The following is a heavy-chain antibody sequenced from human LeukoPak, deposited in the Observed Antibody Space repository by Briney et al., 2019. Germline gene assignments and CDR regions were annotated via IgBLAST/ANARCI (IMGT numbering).Heavy chain of an antibody. V-gene: IGHV4-59*07. CDR2: IYYSGST. Sequence: PSDTLSLPCSVSGHSLSTYYWSWIRQPPGKGLEWIGYIYYSGSTNYNPSLKSRVTMSVDTSKNQFSLKLSSVTASDTAVYYCARSELLWFGRVNSGFDYWGQGTLVTVSS. D-gene: IGHD3-10*01. CDR1: GHSLSTYY. J-gene: IGHJ4*02. CDR3: ARSELLWFGRVNSGFDY.